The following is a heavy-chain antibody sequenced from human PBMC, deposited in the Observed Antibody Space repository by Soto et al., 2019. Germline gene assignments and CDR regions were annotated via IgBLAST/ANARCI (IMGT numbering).Heavy chain of an antibody. D-gene: IGHD6-6*01. CDR3: AREGAGSSSSSSYYYGMAV. Sequence: SETLSLTCAVYGGSFSGYYWSWIRQPPGKGLEWIGEINHSGSTNYNPSLKSRVTISVDTSKNQFSLKLSSVTAADTAVYYCAREGAGSSSSSSYYYGMAVWGQGTTVTVSS. CDR1: GGSFSGYY. CDR2: INHSGST. J-gene: IGHJ6*02. V-gene: IGHV4-34*01.